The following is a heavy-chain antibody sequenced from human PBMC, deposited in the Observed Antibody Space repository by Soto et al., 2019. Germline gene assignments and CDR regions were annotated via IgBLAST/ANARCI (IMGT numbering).Heavy chain of an antibody. V-gene: IGHV5-51*01. J-gene: IGHJ5*02. CDR3: ALGLYCSSTSCYRSWFDP. CDR1: GCNFINCG. Sequence: GQPQNIRYTGSGCNFINCGIGWIRQMHGKGLEWMGIIYPGDSDTRYSPSLQGQFTNSADTSISTAYLQWSSLKASDTAMYYCALGLYCSSTSCYRSWFDPWGQGTLVTVSS. CDR2: IYPGDSDT. D-gene: IGHD2-2*02.